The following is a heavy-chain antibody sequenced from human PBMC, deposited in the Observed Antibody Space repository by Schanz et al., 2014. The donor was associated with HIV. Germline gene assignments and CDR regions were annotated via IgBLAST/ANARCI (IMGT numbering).Heavy chain of an antibody. CDR2: ITWNSGSK. Sequence: EVQLVESGGGLIQPGGSLRLSCAASGFTVSSNYMSWVRQAPGKGLEWVSGITWNSGSKGYADSVKGRFTISRDNAKNFLYLQMNSLRAEDTALYYCAKDMGSGSYEAFDIWGQGTMVTVSS. CDR3: AKDMGSGSYEAFDI. J-gene: IGHJ3*02. V-gene: IGHV3-9*01. D-gene: IGHD1-26*01. CDR1: GFTVSSNY.